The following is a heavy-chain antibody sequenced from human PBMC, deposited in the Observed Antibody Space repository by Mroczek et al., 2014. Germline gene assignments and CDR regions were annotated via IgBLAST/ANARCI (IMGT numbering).Heavy chain of an antibody. V-gene: IGHV1-8*01. CDR1: GYTFTSYD. CDR3: ARGGSTIFGVVIMAGGWFDP. J-gene: IGHJ5*02. CDR2: MNPNSGNT. D-gene: IGHD3-3*01. Sequence: SGAEVKKPGASVKVSCKASGYTFTSYDINWVRQATGQGLEWMGWMNPNSGNTGYAQKFQGRVTMTRNTSISTAYMELSSLRSEDTAVYYCARGGSTIFGVVIMAGGWFDPWGQGTLVTVSS.